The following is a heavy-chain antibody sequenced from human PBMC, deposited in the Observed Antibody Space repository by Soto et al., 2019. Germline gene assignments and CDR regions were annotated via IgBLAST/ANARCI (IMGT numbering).Heavy chain of an antibody. J-gene: IGHJ6*02. Sequence: PSETLSLTCTVSGGSISSYYWSWIRQPPGKGLEWIGYISYSGSTNYNPSLKSRVTISVDTSKNQFSLKLSSVTAADTDVYYCGKDCGKYGTIYYGMNVWGQWITVTLSS. CDR2: ISYSGST. CDR1: GGSISSYY. V-gene: IGHV4-59*01. CDR3: GKDCGKYGTIYYGMNV. D-gene: IGHD1-1*01.